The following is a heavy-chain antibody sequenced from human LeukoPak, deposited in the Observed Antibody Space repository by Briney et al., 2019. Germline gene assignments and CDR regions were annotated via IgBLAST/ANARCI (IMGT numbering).Heavy chain of an antibody. CDR1: GGTFSSYA. J-gene: IGHJ6*03. V-gene: IGHV1-69*13. Sequence: EASVMVSCKASGGTFSSYAIRWVRQAPGQGLEWMGGIIPIFGTANYAQKFQGRVTITADESTSTVYMELSSLRSEDTAVYYCARDSSDYYMDVWGKGITVTVSS. CDR3: ARDSSDYYMDV. D-gene: IGHD2-2*01. CDR2: IIPIFGTA.